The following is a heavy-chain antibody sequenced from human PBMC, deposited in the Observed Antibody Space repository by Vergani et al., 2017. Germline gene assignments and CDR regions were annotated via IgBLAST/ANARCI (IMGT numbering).Heavy chain of an antibody. V-gene: IGHV1-69*01. Sequence: QVQLVQSGAEVKKPGSSVKVSCKASGGTFSSYAISWVRPAPGQGLEWMGGIIPIFGTANYAQKFQGRVTLTADESTSTAYMELSSLRSEDTAVYYCAREKRIAVAGIYYFDYWGQGTLVTVSS. CDR3: AREKRIAVAGIYYFDY. CDR2: IIPIFGTA. D-gene: IGHD6-19*01. CDR1: GGTFSSYA. J-gene: IGHJ4*02.